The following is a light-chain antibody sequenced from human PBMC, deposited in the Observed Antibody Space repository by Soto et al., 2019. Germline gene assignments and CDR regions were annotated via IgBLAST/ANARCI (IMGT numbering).Light chain of an antibody. J-gene: IGLJ3*02. Sequence: QPVLTQSSSASASLGSSVKLTCTLSSGHSSYIIAWHQQQPGKAPRYLMKVEGSGSYNKGSGVVDRFSGSSSGADRYLTISNLQFEDEADYYCETWDSSTRVFGGGTKVTVL. CDR3: ETWDSSTRV. CDR1: SGHSSYI. CDR2: VEGSGSY. V-gene: IGLV4-60*02.